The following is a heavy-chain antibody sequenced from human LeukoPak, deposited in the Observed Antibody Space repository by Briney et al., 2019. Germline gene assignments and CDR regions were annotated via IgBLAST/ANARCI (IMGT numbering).Heavy chain of an antibody. V-gene: IGHV1-46*01. CDR2: INPTGGST. J-gene: IGHJ4*02. CDR3: ARGNPKDY. CDR1: GYTFTGYY. D-gene: IGHD1-14*01. Sequence: ASVKVSCKASGYTFTGYYMHWVRQAPGQGLEWMGIINPTGGSTTYAQKFQGRVIMTRDMSTSTVYMELSSLRSEDTAVYYCARGNPKDYWGQGTLVTVSS.